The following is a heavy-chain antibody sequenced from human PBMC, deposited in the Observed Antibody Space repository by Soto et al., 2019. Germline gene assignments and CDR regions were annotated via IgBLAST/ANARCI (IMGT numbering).Heavy chain of an antibody. J-gene: IGHJ6*02. CDR2: INAGNGNT. D-gene: IGHD6-13*01. CDR1: GYTFTSYA. CDR3: ARGTGAAASYYYYGMDV. V-gene: IGHV1-3*01. Sequence: ASVKVSCKASGYTFTSYAMHWVRQAPGQRLEWMGWINAGNGNTKYSQKFQGRVTITRDTSASTAYMELSSLRSEDTAVYYCARGTGAAASYYYYGMDVWGQGTTVTVSS.